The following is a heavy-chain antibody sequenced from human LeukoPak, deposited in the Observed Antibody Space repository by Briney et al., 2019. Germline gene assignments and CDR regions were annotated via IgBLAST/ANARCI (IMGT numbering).Heavy chain of an antibody. D-gene: IGHD6-13*01. V-gene: IGHV1-2*02. CDR3: ASLYSSSWYYFDY. J-gene: IGHJ4*02. CDR2: INPNSGGT. CDR1: GYTFTSYG. Sequence: ASVKVSCKASGYTFTSYGISWVRQAPGQGLEWMGWINPNSGGTNYAQKFQGRVTMTRDTSISTAYMELSRLRSDDTAVYYCASLYSSSWYYFDYWGQGTLVTVSS.